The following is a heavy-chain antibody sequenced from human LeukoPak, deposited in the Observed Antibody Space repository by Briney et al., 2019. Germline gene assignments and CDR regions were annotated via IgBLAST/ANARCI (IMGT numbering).Heavy chain of an antibody. D-gene: IGHD4-23*01. J-gene: IGHJ4*02. Sequence: SETLSLTCTVSGGSISSGDYYWSWIRQPPGKGLEWIGYIYYSGSTYYNPSLKSRVTISVDTSTNQFSLKLSSVTAADTAVYYCARNGGNYDYFDYRGQGTLVTVSS. CDR3: ARNGGNYDYFDY. CDR1: GGSISSGDYY. CDR2: IYYSGST. V-gene: IGHV4-30-4*08.